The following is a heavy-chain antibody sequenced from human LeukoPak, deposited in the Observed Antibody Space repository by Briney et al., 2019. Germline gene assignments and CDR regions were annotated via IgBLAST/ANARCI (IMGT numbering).Heavy chain of an antibody. D-gene: IGHD1/OR15-1a*01. CDR3: VKDRTCDICLLMVA. V-gene: IGHV3-23*01. CDR2: LGRSGENR. J-gene: IGHJ6*01. CDR1: GFTPTGYS. Sequence: VGSLRLSRAASGFTPTGYSTSWVRQAPWKRLEWVSGLGRSGENRYYADSVKGRFTSSRDNSRDTVYLQMNSLRGEDRAIYYCVKDRTCDICLLMVAWGQGTTVSVSS.